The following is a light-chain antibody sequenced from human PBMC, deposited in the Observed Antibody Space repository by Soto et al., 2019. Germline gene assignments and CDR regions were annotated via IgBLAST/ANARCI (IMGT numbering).Light chain of an antibody. CDR2: GIS. V-gene: IGKV3-15*01. CDR1: QSVNSN. CDR3: QQYSKCPIT. J-gene: IGKJ5*01. Sequence: EIVMTQSPGTLSLSPGETATLSCRAIQSVNSNYLAWYQQKPGQSPRLLIYGISARATDVPARFSGSGSGTEFTLTISSLQSEDFAVYYCQQYSKCPITFGQGTRLEIK.